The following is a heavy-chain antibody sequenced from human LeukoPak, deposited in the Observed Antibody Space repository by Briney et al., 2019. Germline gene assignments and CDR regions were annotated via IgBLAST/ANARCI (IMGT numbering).Heavy chain of an antibody. Sequence: PSETLSLTCAVYGGSFSGYYWSWIRQPPGKGLEWIGEINHSGSTNYNPSLKSRVTISVDTSKNQFSLKLSSVTAADTAVCYCARTTTVFAVDYWGQGTLVTVSS. D-gene: IGHD1-1*01. CDR2: INHSGST. V-gene: IGHV4-34*01. CDR3: ARTTTVFAVDY. CDR1: GGSFSGYY. J-gene: IGHJ4*02.